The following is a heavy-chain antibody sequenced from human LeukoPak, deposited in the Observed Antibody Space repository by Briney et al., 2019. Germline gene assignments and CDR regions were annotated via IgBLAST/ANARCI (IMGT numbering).Heavy chain of an antibody. V-gene: IGHV4-59*01. Sequence: SETLSLTCTVSGGSISSYYWSWMRQPPGKGLEWIGYIYYSGSTNYNPSLKSRVTISVDTSKNQFSLKLSSVTAADTAVYYCARSFYCSGGSCYSYYYYYMDVWGKGTTVTVSS. J-gene: IGHJ6*03. D-gene: IGHD2-15*01. CDR1: GGSISSYY. CDR2: IYYSGST. CDR3: ARSFYCSGGSCYSYYYYYMDV.